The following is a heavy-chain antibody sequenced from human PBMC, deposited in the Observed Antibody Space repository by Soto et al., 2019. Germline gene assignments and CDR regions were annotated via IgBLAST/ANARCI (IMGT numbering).Heavy chain of an antibody. D-gene: IGHD6-19*01. Sequence: SETLSLTCAVSGGSIDSGAFSLSWIRQPPGKGLEWIGYVTHSGTAYSIPSLNGRLTLSVDSSQTQFSLKLTSVTAADSAFYYFARIHWAQSSLDYWGRGILVTVSS. CDR3: ARIHWAQSSLDY. CDR2: VTHSGTA. J-gene: IGHJ4*02. V-gene: IGHV4-30-2*01. CDR1: GGSIDSGAFS.